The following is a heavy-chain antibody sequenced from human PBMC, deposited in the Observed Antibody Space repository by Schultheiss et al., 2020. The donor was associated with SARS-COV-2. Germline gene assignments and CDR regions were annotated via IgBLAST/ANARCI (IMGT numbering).Heavy chain of an antibody. D-gene: IGHD3-16*02. Sequence: ASVKVSCKTSGYIFITQGISWVRQAPGQGLEWMGWINPYNGDTDYVQKFQGRVTMTTDTSADTAYMELRSLRYDDTAVYYCALITFGGVIVPDLDYWGQGTLVTVSS. V-gene: IGHV1-18*01. CDR1: GYIFITQG. CDR3: ALITFGGVIVPDLDY. J-gene: IGHJ4*02. CDR2: INPYNGDT.